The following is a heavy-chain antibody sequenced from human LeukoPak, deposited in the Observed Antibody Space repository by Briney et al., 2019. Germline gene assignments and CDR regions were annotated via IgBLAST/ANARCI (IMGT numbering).Heavy chain of an antibody. Sequence: GGSLRLSCAASGFTFSSYAMSWVRQAPGKGLEWDSAISGSGGSTYYADSVKGRFTISRDNSKNTLYLQMNSLRAEDTAVYYCAGAKRPKVKKGYDPYTYYFDYWGQGTLVTVSS. V-gene: IGHV3-23*01. D-gene: IGHD3-22*01. CDR3: AGAKRPKVKKGYDPYTYYFDY. CDR1: GFTFSSYA. CDR2: ISGSGGST. J-gene: IGHJ4*02.